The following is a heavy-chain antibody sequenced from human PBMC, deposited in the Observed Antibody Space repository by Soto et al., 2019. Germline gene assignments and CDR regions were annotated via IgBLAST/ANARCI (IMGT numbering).Heavy chain of an antibody. CDR2: INAGNGNT. J-gene: IGHJ4*02. V-gene: IGHV1-3*01. CDR1: GYTFTSYA. Sequence: ASVKVSCKASGYTFTSYAMHWVRQAPGQRLEWMGWINAGNGNTKYSQKFQGRVTITRDTSASTAYMELSSLRSEDTAVYYCARVERAAAGTPFDSWGQGTLVTASS. CDR3: ARVERAAAGTPFDS. D-gene: IGHD6-13*01.